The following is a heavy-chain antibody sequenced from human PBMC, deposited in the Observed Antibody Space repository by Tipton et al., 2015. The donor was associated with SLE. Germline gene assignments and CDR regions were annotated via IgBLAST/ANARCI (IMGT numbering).Heavy chain of an antibody. Sequence: TLSLTCTVSGGSISSYYWSWIRQPAGKGLEWIGRIYTSGSTNYNPSLQSPLTMSVDTSKNQFSLKLSSVTAADTAVYYCALGGSSGAFDYWGQGTLLTVSS. D-gene: IGHD6-6*01. CDR3: ALGGSSGAFDY. V-gene: IGHV4-4*07. CDR1: GGSISSYY. CDR2: IYTSGST. J-gene: IGHJ4*02.